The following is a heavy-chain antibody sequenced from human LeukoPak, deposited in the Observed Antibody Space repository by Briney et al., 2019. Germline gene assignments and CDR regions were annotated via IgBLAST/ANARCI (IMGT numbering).Heavy chain of an antibody. J-gene: IGHJ4*02. CDR3: ARSGTYYDILTGYYHFDY. Sequence: ASVKVSCKASGYTFTSYGISWVRQAPGQGLEWMGWISAYNGNTNYAQKLQGRVTMTTDTSTSTAYMELRSLRSNDTAVYYCARSGTYYDILTGYYHFDYWGQGTLVTVSS. V-gene: IGHV1-18*01. CDR1: GYTFTSYG. D-gene: IGHD3-9*01. CDR2: ISAYNGNT.